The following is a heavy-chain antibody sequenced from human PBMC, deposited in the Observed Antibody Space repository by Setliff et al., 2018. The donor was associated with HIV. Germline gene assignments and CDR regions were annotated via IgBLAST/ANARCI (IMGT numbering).Heavy chain of an antibody. D-gene: IGHD6-13*01. V-gene: IGHV4-38-2*01. Sequence: SETLSLTCAVSGYSISSGYYWGWIRQPPGKGLEWIGSIYHSGSTYYNPSLKSRVTISVDTSKNQFSLKLSSVTAADTAVYYCASRFIAAAGYYFDYWGQGTLVTV. CDR2: IYHSGST. CDR3: ASRFIAAAGYYFDY. J-gene: IGHJ4*02. CDR1: GYSISSGYY.